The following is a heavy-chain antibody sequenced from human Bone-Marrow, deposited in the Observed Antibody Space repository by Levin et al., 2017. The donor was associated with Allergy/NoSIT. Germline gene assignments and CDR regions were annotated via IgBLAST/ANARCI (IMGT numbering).Heavy chain of an antibody. Sequence: GESLKISCAASGFTFSSYWMSWVRQAPGKGLEWVANIKQDGSEKYYVDSVKGRFTISRDNAKNSLYLQMNSLRAEDTAVYYCAREGGYSYGRYNWFDPWGQGTLVTVSS. CDR1: GFTFSSYW. J-gene: IGHJ5*02. V-gene: IGHV3-7*01. D-gene: IGHD5-18*01. CDR3: AREGGYSYGRYNWFDP. CDR2: IKQDGSEK.